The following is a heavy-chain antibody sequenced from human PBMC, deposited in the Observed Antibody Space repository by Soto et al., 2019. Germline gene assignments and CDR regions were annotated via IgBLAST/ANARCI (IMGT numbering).Heavy chain of an antibody. CDR3: ARDGETGTTSYHYYGMDV. Sequence: EVQLVESGGGLVQPGGSLRLSCAASGFTFSSYWMHWVRQAPGKGLVWVSRINSDGSSTSYADSVKGRFTISRDNAKNTLYLQMNSLRAEDTAVYYCARDGETGTTSYHYYGMDVWGQGTTVTVSS. CDR2: INSDGSST. V-gene: IGHV3-74*01. CDR1: GFTFSSYW. D-gene: IGHD1-1*01. J-gene: IGHJ6*02.